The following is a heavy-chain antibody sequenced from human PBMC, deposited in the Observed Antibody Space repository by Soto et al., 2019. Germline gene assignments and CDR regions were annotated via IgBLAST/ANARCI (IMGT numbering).Heavy chain of an antibody. CDR1: GYTFTSYD. D-gene: IGHD6-13*01. V-gene: IGHV1-8*01. CDR3: ARGVDAGLDY. Sequence: QVQLVQSGAEVKKPGASVKVSCKASGYTFTSYDINWVRQATGQGLEWMGWMSPQNDYTGYAQNFQGRVIMTRDTSINTAYLELSSLRPEDTAVYYCARGVDAGLDYWGQGALVTVSS. CDR2: MSPQNDYT. J-gene: IGHJ4*02.